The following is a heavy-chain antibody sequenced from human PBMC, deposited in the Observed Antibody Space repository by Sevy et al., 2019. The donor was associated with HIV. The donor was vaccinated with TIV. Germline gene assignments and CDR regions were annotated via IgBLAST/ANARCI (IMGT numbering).Heavy chain of an antibody. CDR1: GGSISSGDYY. CDR3: ARVSAASRIFDY. V-gene: IGHV4-30-4*01. CDR2: IYYSGST. Sequence: SETLSLTCTVSGGSISSGDYYWSWIRQPPGKGLEWIGYIYYSGSTYYNPSLKSRVTISVDTSKNQFSLKLSSVTAAVTAVYYCARVSAASRIFDYWGQGTLVTVSS. D-gene: IGHD6-13*01. J-gene: IGHJ4*02.